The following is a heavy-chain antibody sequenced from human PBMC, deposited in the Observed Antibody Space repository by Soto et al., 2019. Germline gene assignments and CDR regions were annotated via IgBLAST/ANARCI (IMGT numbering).Heavy chain of an antibody. CDR1: GGSISISNW. D-gene: IGHD1-26*01. V-gene: IGHV4-4*02. CDR3: ARGGYYFYMDV. J-gene: IGHJ6*03. CDR2: IHHSGST. Sequence: QVQLQESGPGLVKPSETLSLTCAVSGGSISISNWWSWVRQTPGKGLEWIGQIHHSGSTNYSPSLTGRVTISVDKSKNQCSLKMNSVTAADTAVYYCARGGYYFYMDVWGKGTTVTVSS.